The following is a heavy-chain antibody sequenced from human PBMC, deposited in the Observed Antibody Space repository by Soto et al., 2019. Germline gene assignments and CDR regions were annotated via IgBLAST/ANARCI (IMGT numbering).Heavy chain of an antibody. V-gene: IGHV3-7*03. Sequence: GGSLSLSCADSGFTFSSYSMSWVRQAPGKGLEWVANINKNGGEKYYVDSVKGRFTISRDNAKNSLYLQMNSLRAEDTAVYYCARTSDTARVFTWNYCGQGTLVTVST. J-gene: IGHJ4*02. CDR2: INKNGGEK. CDR1: GFTFSSYS. D-gene: IGHD5-18*01. CDR3: ARTSDTARVFTWNY.